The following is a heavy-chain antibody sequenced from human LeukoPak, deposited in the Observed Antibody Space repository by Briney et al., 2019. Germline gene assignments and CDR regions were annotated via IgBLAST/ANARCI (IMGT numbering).Heavy chain of an antibody. Sequence: SETLSLTCAVSGGSISSGGYSWSWIRQPPGKGLEWIGYIYHSGSTYYNPSLKSRVTISVDRSKNQFSLKLSSVTAADTAVYYCARFGCSGGACYAGLYYYYMNVWGTGTTVTVS. V-gene: IGHV4-30-2*02. CDR2: IYHSGST. D-gene: IGHD2-15*01. CDR3: ARFGCSGGACYAGLYYYYMNV. J-gene: IGHJ6*03. CDR1: GGSISSGGYS.